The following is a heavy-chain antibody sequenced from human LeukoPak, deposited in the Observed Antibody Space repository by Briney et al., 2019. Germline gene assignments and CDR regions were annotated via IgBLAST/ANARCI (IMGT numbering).Heavy chain of an antibody. J-gene: IGHJ4*02. CDR3: ARDTLAVAGTVDY. D-gene: IGHD6-19*01. Sequence: GGSLRLSCAASGFTFSSYSMNWVRQAPGKGLEWVSYIISSSSTIYYADSVKGRFTISRDNAKNSLYLQMNSLRAEDTAVYYCARDTLAVAGTVDYWGQGTLVTVSS. V-gene: IGHV3-48*01. CDR2: IISSSSTI. CDR1: GFTFSSYS.